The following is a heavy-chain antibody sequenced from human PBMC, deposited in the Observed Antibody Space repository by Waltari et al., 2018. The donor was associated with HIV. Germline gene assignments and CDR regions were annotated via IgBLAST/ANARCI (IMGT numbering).Heavy chain of an antibody. CDR3: AREALYDSSGYYFDY. D-gene: IGHD3-22*01. CDR2: IKQDESEK. J-gene: IGHJ4*02. Sequence: EVQLVESGGGLVQPGGSLRLSCAASGFTFNNYWMTWVRQAPGKGLEWVANIKQDESEKYYVDSLKGRFTISRDNAKNSLFLQMNSLRVEDMAVYYCAREALYDSSGYYFDYWGQGTLVTVSS. CDR1: GFTFNNYW. V-gene: IGHV3-7*01.